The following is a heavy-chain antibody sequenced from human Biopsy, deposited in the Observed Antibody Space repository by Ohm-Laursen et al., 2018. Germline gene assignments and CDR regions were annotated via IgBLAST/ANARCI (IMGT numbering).Heavy chain of an antibody. CDR3: AKQGIRGYYEY. V-gene: IGHV4-39*01. D-gene: IGHD3-22*01. CDR1: GVSISSSASY. Sequence: SDTLSLTCAVSGVSISSSASYWGWFRQSPGMGLVWIGNIYYTGNTYYNPSLASRLTISEDTSKNHFSLKLSSVTAADTAVYYCAKQGIRGYYEYWGQGSLVTVSS. J-gene: IGHJ4*02. CDR2: IYYTGNT.